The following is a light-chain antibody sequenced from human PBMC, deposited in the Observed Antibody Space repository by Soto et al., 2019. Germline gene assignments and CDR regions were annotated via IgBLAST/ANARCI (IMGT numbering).Light chain of an antibody. V-gene: IGLV2-14*01. CDR1: SSDVGAYNS. J-gene: IGLJ1*01. CDR2: DVT. Sequence: QPDLTQPASVSGSPGQSSAISCTRTSSDVGAYNSVSWYQQYPGKAPKLMIHDVTNRPSGVSDRFSGSKSGNTASLTISGLQAEDEADYYCSSYTSSSSYVFGSGTKVTVL. CDR3: SSYTSSSSYV.